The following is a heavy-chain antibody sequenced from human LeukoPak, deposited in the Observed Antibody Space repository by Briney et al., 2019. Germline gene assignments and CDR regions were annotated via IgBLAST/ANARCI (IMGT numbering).Heavy chain of an antibody. CDR3: ARTYCSSTSCLGFYDY. V-gene: IGHV4-39*07. CDR1: GGSISSSSYY. J-gene: IGHJ4*02. CDR2: IYYSGST. Sequence: SETLSLTCTVSGGSISSSSYYWGWIRQPPGKGLEWIGSIYYSGSTYYNPSLKSRVTISVDTSKNQFSLKLSSVTAADTAVYYCARTYCSSTSCLGFYDYWGQGTLVTVSS. D-gene: IGHD2-2*01.